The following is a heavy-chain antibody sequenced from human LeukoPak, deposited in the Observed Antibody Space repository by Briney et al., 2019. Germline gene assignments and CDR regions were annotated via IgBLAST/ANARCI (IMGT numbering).Heavy chain of an antibody. CDR1: GGSISSSSYY. CDR3: ARQVLLWFGALSSGDADY. J-gene: IGHJ4*02. V-gene: IGHV4-39*01. CDR2: IYYSGST. Sequence: PSETLSLTCTVSGGSISSSSYYWGWSRQPPGKGLEWIGSIYYSGSTYYNPSLKSRVTISVDTSKNQFSLKLSSVTAADTAVYYRARQVLLWFGALSSGDADYWGQGTLVTVSS. D-gene: IGHD3-10*01.